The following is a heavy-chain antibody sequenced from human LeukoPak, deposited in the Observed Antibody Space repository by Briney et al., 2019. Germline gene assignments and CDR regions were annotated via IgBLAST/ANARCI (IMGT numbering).Heavy chain of an antibody. CDR2: IYHSGST. CDR3: AREDIYCSSTSCYGGSDY. Sequence: SETLSLTCTVSGYSISSGYYWGWIRQPPGKGLEWIGSIYHSGSTYYNPSLKSRVTISVDTSKNQFSLKLSSVTAADTAVYYCAREDIYCSSTSCYGGSDYWGQGTLVTVSS. V-gene: IGHV4-38-2*02. D-gene: IGHD2-2*01. J-gene: IGHJ4*02. CDR1: GYSISSGYY.